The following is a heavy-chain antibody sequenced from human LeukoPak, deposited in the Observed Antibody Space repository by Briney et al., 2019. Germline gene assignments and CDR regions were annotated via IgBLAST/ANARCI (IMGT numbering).Heavy chain of an antibody. J-gene: IGHJ3*02. CDR2: IGTAGDT. CDR3: ARGDFDI. CDR1: GFTFSSYD. V-gene: IGHV3-13*01. Sequence: GGSLRLSCAASGFTFSSYDMHWVGKAPGKGLEWVSAIGTAGDTYYPGSVKGRFTISRENAKNSLYLQMNSLRAGDTAVYYCARGDFDIWGQGTMVTVSS.